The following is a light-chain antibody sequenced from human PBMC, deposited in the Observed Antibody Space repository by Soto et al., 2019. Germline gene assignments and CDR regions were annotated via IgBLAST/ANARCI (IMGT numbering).Light chain of an antibody. Sequence: DIQKTQSPPTLSASVGDRVTITCRASQSIRHYLAWYQQMPGKAPKLLIYGASTLQSGVPSRFSGSGSGTKFTLTISSLQPDDFGTYFCQHHNSYSQTFGQGTKVDIK. CDR2: GAS. CDR1: QSIRHY. CDR3: QHHNSYSQT. J-gene: IGKJ1*01. V-gene: IGKV1-5*01.